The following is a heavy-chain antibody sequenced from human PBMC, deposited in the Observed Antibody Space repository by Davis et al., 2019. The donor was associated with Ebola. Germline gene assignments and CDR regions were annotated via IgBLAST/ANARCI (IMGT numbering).Heavy chain of an antibody. D-gene: IGHD6-19*01. J-gene: IGHJ4*02. CDR2: INAGNGNT. V-gene: IGHV1-3*01. CDR3: ARDPSGWYYFDY. Sequence: AASVKVSCKASGYTFTSYAMHWVRQAPGQRLEWMGWINAGNGNTKYSQKFQGRVTITRDTSASTAYMELSSLRSEDTAVYYCARDPSGWYYFDYWGQGTLVTASS. CDR1: GYTFTSYA.